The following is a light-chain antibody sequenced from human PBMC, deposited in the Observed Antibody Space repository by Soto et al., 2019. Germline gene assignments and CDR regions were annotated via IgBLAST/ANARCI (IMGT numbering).Light chain of an antibody. V-gene: IGKV1-9*01. CDR1: QGISSY. Sequence: DIQLTQSPSFLSASVVDRVTITCRASQGISSYLAWYQQKPGKAPKLLIYAASTLQSGVPSTFSGSGSGTEFTLTINTLQPEDFATYYCQQVNSYPFTFGGGTKVDIK. CDR2: AAS. J-gene: IGKJ4*01. CDR3: QQVNSYPFT.